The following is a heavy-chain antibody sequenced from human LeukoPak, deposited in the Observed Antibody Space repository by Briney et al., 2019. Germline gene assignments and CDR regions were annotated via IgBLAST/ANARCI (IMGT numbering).Heavy chain of an antibody. D-gene: IGHD2-15*01. CDR2: ISSSSSYI. V-gene: IGHV3-21*01. CDR1: GFTFSSYS. J-gene: IGHJ4*02. CDR3: ARDLGYCSGGSCYDLFDY. Sequence: GGSLRLSCAASGFTFSSYSMNWVRQAPGKGLEWVSSISSSSSYIYYADSVKGRFTISRDNAKNTLYLQMNSLRGEDTAVYYCARDLGYCSGGSCYDLFDYWGQGTLVTVSS.